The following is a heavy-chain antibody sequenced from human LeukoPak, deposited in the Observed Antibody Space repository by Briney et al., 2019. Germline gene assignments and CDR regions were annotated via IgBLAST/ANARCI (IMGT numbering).Heavy chain of an antibody. V-gene: IGHV4-34*01. CDR3: ARHDSLGIDY. D-gene: IGHD7-27*01. CDR1: GGSFSGYY. J-gene: IGHJ4*02. CDR2: INHSGST. Sequence: SETLSLTCAVYGGSFSGYYWSWIRQPPGKGLEWIGEINHSGSTNYNPSLKSRVTISVDTSKNQFSLKLSSVTAADTAVYYCARHDSLGIDYWGQGTLVTVSS.